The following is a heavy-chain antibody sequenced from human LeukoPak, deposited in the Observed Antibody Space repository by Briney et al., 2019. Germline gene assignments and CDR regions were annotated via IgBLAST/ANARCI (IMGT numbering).Heavy chain of an antibody. D-gene: IGHD2-15*01. CDR3: ARDEVDGPLLY. V-gene: IGHV3-30-3*01. CDR2: ISYDGSNK. Sequence: AGGSLRLSCAASGFTFSSYAMHWVRQAPGKGLEWVAVISYDGSNKYYADSVKGRFTISRDNSKNTLYLQMNSLRAEDTAIYYCARDEVDGPLLYWGQGTLVTVSS. J-gene: IGHJ4*02. CDR1: GFTFSSYA.